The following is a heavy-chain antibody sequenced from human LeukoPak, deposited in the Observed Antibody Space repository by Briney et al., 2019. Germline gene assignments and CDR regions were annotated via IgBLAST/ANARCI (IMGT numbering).Heavy chain of an antibody. D-gene: IGHD3-9*01. CDR1: GFTFDDYA. CDR3: AKDPTSVGGRHDWLLDS. CDR2: ISWNSGSI. Sequence: LPGGSLRLSCAASGFTFDDYAMHWVRQAPGKGLEWVSGISWNSGSIGYADSVKGRFTISRDNAKNSLYLQMNYLRAEDTAVYYCAKDPTSVGGRHDWLLDSWGQGTLVTVSS. V-gene: IGHV3-9*01. J-gene: IGHJ5*02.